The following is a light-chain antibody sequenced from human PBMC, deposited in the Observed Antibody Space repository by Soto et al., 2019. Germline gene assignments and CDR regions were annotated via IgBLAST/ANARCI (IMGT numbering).Light chain of an antibody. V-gene: IGKV1-5*03. CDR1: QSIGSW. Sequence: DIQMTQSPSTLSASVGDRVTITCRASQSIGSWLAWYQQNPGKAPKFLIYKASILENGVPSRFSGSGSGTEFTRSIISLQPDDFATYYCQQYNTYPTWTFGQGTKVEIK. CDR3: QQYNTYPTWT. CDR2: KAS. J-gene: IGKJ1*01.